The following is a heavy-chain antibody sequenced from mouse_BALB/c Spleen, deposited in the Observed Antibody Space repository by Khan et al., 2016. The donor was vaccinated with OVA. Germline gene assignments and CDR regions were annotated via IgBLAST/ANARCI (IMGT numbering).Heavy chain of an antibody. CDR3: ARGSGNSRFAY. D-gene: IGHD1-3*01. J-gene: IGHJ3*01. V-gene: IGHV1S137*01. Sequence: QVQLQQSGAELVRPGVSVKISCKGSGYTFTDYAMHWVKQSHAKSLEWIGVISTYYGDADYNQKFKGKATMTVDNSSSTAYMELARLTSEDSAIYCCARGSGNSRFAYWGQGTLVTVSA. CDR1: GYTFTDYA. CDR2: ISTYYGDA.